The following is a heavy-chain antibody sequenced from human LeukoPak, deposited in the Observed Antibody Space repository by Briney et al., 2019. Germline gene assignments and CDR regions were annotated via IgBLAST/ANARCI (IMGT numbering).Heavy chain of an antibody. Sequence: GRSLRLSCTVSGFTFGDHAMSWVRQAPGKGLEWVGFIGSKTYGGTTEYAASVKGRFIISRDDSTSIAYQQMNSLKTEDTAVYYCTRGPIQLWLYHGMDVWGQGTTVTVSS. CDR1: GFTFGDHA. CDR3: TRGPIQLWLYHGMDV. V-gene: IGHV3-49*04. D-gene: IGHD5-18*01. J-gene: IGHJ6*02. CDR2: IGSKTYGGTT.